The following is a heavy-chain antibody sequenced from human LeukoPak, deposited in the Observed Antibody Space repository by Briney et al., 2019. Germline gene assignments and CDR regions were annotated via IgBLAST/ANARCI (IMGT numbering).Heavy chain of an antibody. CDR2: INPGDSDT. CDR3: ARHPDCTRTSCYVDYYGMDV. D-gene: IGHD2-2*01. CDR1: GYRFTSYW. J-gene: IGHJ6*02. V-gene: IGHV5-51*01. Sequence: GESLKISCKGSGYRFTSYWIGWVRQMPGKGLEWMGIINPGDSDTRYSPSFQGQVTISADKSISTAYLQWSSLKAPDTAMYYCARHPDCTRTSCYVDYYGMDVWGQGTTVTVSS.